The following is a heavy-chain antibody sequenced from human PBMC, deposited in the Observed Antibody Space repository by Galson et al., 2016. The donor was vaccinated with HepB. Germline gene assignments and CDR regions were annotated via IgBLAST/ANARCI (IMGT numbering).Heavy chain of an antibody. CDR1: GLTVSNDW. V-gene: IGHV3-7*01. J-gene: IGHJ5*02. CDR2: IKNDGSQK. Sequence: SLRLSCAASGLTVSNDWMSWVRQAPGKGLEGVANIKNDGSQKYNVDSGKGRFTISRDNGKNSLYLQMGSLRAEDTAVYYCARGDCSSSTCYVIWFDPWGQGTLVTVSS. D-gene: IGHD2-2*01. CDR3: ARGDCSSSTCYVIWFDP.